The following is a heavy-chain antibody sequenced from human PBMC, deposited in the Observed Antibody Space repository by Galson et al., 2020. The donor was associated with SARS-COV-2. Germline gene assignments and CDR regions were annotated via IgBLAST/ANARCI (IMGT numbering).Heavy chain of an antibody. D-gene: IGHD7-27*01. V-gene: IGHV4-39*01. J-gene: IGHJ4*02. CDR3: ARGLGKLGDY. CDR1: GDSINSGHYY. Sequence: TLSLTCTVSGDSINSGHYYWGWIRQPPGERLEWIGSIYYNGRTYYNPSLRSRVTISKDTSKNQFSLKVNSVTAADTAVYFCARGLGKLGDYWGQGTLVTVSS. CDR2: IYYNGRT.